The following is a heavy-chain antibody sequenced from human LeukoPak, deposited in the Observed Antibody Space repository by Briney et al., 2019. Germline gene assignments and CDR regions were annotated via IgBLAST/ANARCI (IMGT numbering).Heavy chain of an antibody. CDR2: ISYDESNK. Sequence: GGSLRLSCAASGFAFSSYAMYWVCQAPGKGLEWVAVISYDESNKYYADSLEGRFTISRDNSKNTLYLQMNRLRAEDTAVYYCAREFRPDHYGSRSLGEFDPWGQGTLVTVSS. CDR3: AREFRPDHYGSRSLGEFDP. J-gene: IGHJ5*02. CDR1: GFAFSSYA. D-gene: IGHD3-10*01. V-gene: IGHV3-30-3*01.